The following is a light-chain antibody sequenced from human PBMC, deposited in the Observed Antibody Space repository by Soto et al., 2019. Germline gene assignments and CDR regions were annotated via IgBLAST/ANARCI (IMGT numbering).Light chain of an antibody. CDR3: QQYNSYPWT. V-gene: IGKV1-5*03. Sequence: DIQMTQSPSTLSASVGDRVTITCRASQSISSWLAWYQQKPGKAPKLLIYKASSLESGVPSRFSGSGSGTEFILTISSLQPDDFATYNCQQYNSYPWTFGQGTKVEIK. CDR1: QSISSW. CDR2: KAS. J-gene: IGKJ1*01.